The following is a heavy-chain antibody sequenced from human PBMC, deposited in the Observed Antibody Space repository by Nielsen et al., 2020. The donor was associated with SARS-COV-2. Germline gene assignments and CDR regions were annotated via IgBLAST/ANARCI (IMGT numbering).Heavy chain of an antibody. CDR3: AASKSGYYFDL. D-gene: IGHD6-13*01. CDR2: ISASGGST. Sequence: GGSLRLSCAASGFTFTNNGMTWVRQDPGKGLEWVSTISASGGSTFYTDSVKGRFTISRDSFKNTLYLQMNSLRAEDTAVYYCAASKSGYYFDLWGQGTLVTVSS. J-gene: IGHJ4*02. V-gene: IGHV3-23*01. CDR1: GFTFTNNG.